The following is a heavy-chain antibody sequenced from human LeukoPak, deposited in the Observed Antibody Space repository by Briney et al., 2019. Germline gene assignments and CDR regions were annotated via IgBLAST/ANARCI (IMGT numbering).Heavy chain of an antibody. Sequence: GGPLRLSCAASGFTFNYAWMSWVRQVPGKGLEWVGQTVSEIDGGTTDYATPVKGRFTISRDNAKNTLFLQMDSLRPEDTAVYYCVRSLRSADFWGQGTLVTVSS. CDR2: TVSEIDGGTT. CDR3: VRSLRSADF. J-gene: IGHJ4*02. V-gene: IGHV3-15*04. CDR1: GFTFNYAW.